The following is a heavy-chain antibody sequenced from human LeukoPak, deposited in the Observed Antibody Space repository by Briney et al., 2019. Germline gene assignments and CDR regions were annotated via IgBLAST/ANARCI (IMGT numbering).Heavy chain of an antibody. V-gene: IGHV3-7*01. CDR3: ARENPYVS. J-gene: IGHJ5*02. D-gene: IGHD1-14*01. CDR1: GGSITSTNW. CDR2: IKQDGSRK. Sequence: GTLSLTCAVSGGSITSTNWWNWVRQPPGKGLEWVAKIKQDGSRKDYVDSVKGRFTISRDNAKNSLYLEMSSLRVEDTGVYYCARENPYVSWGQGTLVTVSS.